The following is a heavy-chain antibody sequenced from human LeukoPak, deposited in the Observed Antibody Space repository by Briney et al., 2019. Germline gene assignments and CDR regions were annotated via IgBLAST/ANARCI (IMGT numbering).Heavy chain of an antibody. CDR3: ARVITIFGVVITVFDY. J-gene: IGHJ4*02. CDR1: GGSISSGGYY. CDR2: IYHSGST. V-gene: IGHV4-30-2*01. Sequence: PSQTLSLTCTVSGGSISSGGYYWSWIRQPPGKGLEWIGYIYHSGSTYYNPSLKSRVTISVDRSKNQFSLKLSSVTAADTAVYYCARVITIFGVVITVFDYWGQGTLVTVSS. D-gene: IGHD3-3*01.